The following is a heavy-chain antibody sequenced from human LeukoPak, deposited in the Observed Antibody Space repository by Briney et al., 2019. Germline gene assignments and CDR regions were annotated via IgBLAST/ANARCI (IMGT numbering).Heavy chain of an antibody. Sequence: ASVKVSCKASGYTFTSYGISWVRQAPGQGLEGMGWISAYNGNTNNAQKLQGRATMTTDTSTSTAYMELRSLRSDDTAVYYCARDFIAARPDYWGQGTLVTVSS. CDR1: GYTFTSYG. J-gene: IGHJ4*02. V-gene: IGHV1-18*01. CDR3: ARDFIAARPDY. D-gene: IGHD6-6*01. CDR2: ISAYNGNT.